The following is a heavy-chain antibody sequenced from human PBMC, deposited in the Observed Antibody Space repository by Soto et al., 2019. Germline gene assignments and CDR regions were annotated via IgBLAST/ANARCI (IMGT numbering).Heavy chain of an antibody. CDR2: INPSIGST. D-gene: IGHD1-26*01. CDR1: GYTFNTYN. CDR3: ARLYSGSRLDY. J-gene: IGHJ4*02. V-gene: IGHV1-46*02. Sequence: QVQLVQSGAEVKKPGASVKVSCKASGYTFNTYNMYWVRQAPGQGLEWMGVINPSIGSTNYAQKFQGRVIMTRDTSTSTVYMELSTPRSDDTAVYYCARLYSGSRLDYWGQGTLVTVSS.